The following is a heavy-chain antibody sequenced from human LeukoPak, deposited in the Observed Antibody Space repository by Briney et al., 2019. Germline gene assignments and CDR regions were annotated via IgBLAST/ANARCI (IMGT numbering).Heavy chain of an antibody. CDR2: ISYHARDQ. J-gene: IGHJ4*02. V-gene: IGHV3-30*04. D-gene: IGHD2-8*02. CDR1: GFTFSSYA. CDR3: AAQPCSGGVCYLDY. Sequence: PGGSLRLSCAAFGFTFSSYAMHWVRQAPGKGLEWVTVISYHARDQFYADSVKGRFTVSRDNSKNTLYLQMNSLRAEDSAVYYCAAQPCSGGVCYLDYWGQGTLVTVSS.